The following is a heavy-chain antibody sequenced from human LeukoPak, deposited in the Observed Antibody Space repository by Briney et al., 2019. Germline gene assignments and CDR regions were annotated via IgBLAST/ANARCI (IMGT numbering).Heavy chain of an antibody. CDR1: GLSFSSHV. CDR3: AKDFIVVVPAAMPITRYGMDV. D-gene: IGHD2-2*01. V-gene: IGHV3-30-3*01. CDR2: ISYDGSNK. J-gene: IGHJ6*02. Sequence: GGSLRLSCAASGLSFSSHVMHWVRQAPGKGLEWLAMISYDGSNKYDADSVKGRFSISRDNSKNTLYLQMNSLRAEDTAVYYCAKDFIVVVPAAMPITRYGMDVWGQGTTVTVSS.